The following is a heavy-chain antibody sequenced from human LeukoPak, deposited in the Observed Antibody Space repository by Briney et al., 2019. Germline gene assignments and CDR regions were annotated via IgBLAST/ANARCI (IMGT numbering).Heavy chain of an antibody. CDR2: IIPILGIA. D-gene: IGHD6-19*01. J-gene: IGHJ6*02. V-gene: IGHV1-69*04. CDR3: ARDTSSGWYPYYYYYGMDV. CDR1: GGTFSSYA. Sequence: SVKVSCKASGGTFSSYAISWVRQAPGQGLEWMGRIIPILGIANYAQKFQGRVTITADKSTSTAYMELSSLRSEDTAVYYCARDTSSGWYPYYYYYGMDVWGQGTTVTVSS.